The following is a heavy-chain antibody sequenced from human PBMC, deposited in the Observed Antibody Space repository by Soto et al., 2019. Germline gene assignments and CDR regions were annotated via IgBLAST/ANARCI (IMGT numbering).Heavy chain of an antibody. CDR3: ASLRDYYDSSGYFDP. D-gene: IGHD3-22*01. CDR1: GGSISSGGYS. J-gene: IGHJ5*02. CDR2: IYHSGST. V-gene: IGHV4-30-2*01. Sequence: SETLSLTCAVSGGSISSGGYSWSWIRQPPGKGLEWIGYIYHSGSTYYNPSLKSRVTISVDRSKNQFSLKLSSVTAADTAVYYCASLRDYYDSSGYFDPWGQGTLVTSPQ.